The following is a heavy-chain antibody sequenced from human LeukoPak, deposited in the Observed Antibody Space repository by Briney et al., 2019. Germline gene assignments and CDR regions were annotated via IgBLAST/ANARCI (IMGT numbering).Heavy chain of an antibody. CDR3: ARDLSSNWNY. J-gene: IGHJ4*02. D-gene: IGHD1-20*01. V-gene: IGHV3-66*01. CDR1: GFTVSSNY. CDR2: IYSGGST. Sequence: PGGSLRLSCAASGFTVSSNYMTWVRQAPGKGLGWISIIYSGGSTYYADSVKGRFTISRDNSKNTLYLHMNSLRAEDTAVYYCARDLSSNWNYWGQGTLVTVSS.